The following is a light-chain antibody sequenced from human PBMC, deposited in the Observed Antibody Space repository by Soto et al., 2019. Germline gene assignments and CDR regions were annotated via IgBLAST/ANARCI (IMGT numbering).Light chain of an antibody. CDR3: SSYTSSSTPYV. Sequence: QSALTQPASVSGSPGQSSTISCTGTSSDVGAYNYVSWYQQHPGKAPKLMIYEVSNRPSGVSNRFSGSKSGNTASLTIFGLQAEDEADYYCSSYTSSSTPYVFGTGTKLTVL. J-gene: IGLJ1*01. V-gene: IGLV2-14*01. CDR2: EVS. CDR1: SSDVGAYNY.